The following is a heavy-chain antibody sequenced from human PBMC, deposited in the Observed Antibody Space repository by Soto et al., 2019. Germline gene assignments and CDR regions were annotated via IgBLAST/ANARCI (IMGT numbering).Heavy chain of an antibody. CDR1: GFTFSNYV. CDR3: AKSPQWVAKGGKDM. V-gene: IGHV3-30*18. J-gene: IGHJ6*02. Sequence: QVQLVESGGGVVQPGGSLRLSCAASGFTFSNYVVHWVRQAPGKGLEWVAVISNDGIKKNYGESAKGRFTISRDNSKNTLDLRMTSRRTEDTAVYYCAKSPQWVAKGGKDMWGQGTTVTVSS. D-gene: IGHD1-26*01. CDR2: ISNDGIKK.